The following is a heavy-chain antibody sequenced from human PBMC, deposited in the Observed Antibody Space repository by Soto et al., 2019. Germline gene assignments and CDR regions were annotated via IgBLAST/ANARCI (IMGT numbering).Heavy chain of an antibody. CDR2: IKQDGSEK. Sequence: EVQLVESGGGLVQPGGSLRLSCAASGFTFSSYWMSWVRQAPGKGLEWVANIKQDGSEKYYVDSVKGRFTISRDNAKNSLYLQMNSLRAEDTAVYYCARERIQQLVHLPANGMDVWGQGTTVTVSS. V-gene: IGHV3-7*05. J-gene: IGHJ6*02. CDR3: ARERIQQLVHLPANGMDV. D-gene: IGHD6-13*01. CDR1: GFTFSSYW.